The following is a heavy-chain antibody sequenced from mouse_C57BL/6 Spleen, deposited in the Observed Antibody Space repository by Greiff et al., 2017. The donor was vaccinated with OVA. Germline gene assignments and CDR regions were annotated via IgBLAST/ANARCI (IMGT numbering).Heavy chain of an antibody. Sequence: VQLQQSGAELVRPGTSVKVSCKASGYAFTNYLIEWVKQRPGQGLEWIGVINPGSGGTNYNEKFKGKATLTADKSSSTAYMQLVSLTSEDSAVYFCARWDGYYVDYWGQGTTLTVSS. CDR1: GYAFTNYL. J-gene: IGHJ2*01. V-gene: IGHV1-54*01. CDR3: ARWDGYYVDY. D-gene: IGHD2-3*01. CDR2: INPGSGGT.